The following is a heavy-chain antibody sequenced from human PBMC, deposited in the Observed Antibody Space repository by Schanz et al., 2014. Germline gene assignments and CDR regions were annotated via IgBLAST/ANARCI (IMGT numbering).Heavy chain of an antibody. Sequence: QVQLVQSGSELKKPGASVNISCKASGDTFRSYTINWVRHAPGQGLEWMGRIIPITGITNYAQKFQGRVTFTADKSTSTAYMELRSLRFDDTAVYYCAKGAGAGWYYAFDWWGQGTLVTVSS. CDR3: AKGAGAGWYYAFDW. J-gene: IGHJ4*02. V-gene: IGHV1-69*02. D-gene: IGHD6-19*01. CDR1: GDTFRSYT. CDR2: IIPITGIT.